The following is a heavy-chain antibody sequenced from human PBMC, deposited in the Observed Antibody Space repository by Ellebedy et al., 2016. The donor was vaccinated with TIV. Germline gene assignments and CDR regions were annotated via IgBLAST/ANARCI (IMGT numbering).Heavy chain of an antibody. CDR2: IYYSGST. V-gene: IGHV4-59*08. CDR1: GGSISSYY. D-gene: IGHD1-26*01. Sequence: SETLSLTXTVSGGSISSYYWSWIRQPPGKGLEWIGYIYYSGSTNYNPSLKSRVTISVDTSKNQFSLKLSSVTAADTAVYYCARLGARQWFDYWGQGTLVTVSS. J-gene: IGHJ5*01. CDR3: ARLGARQWFDY.